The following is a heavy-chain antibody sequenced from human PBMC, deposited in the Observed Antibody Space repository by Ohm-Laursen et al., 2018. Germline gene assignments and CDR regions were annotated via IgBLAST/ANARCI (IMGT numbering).Heavy chain of an antibody. CDR3: AKRLTWTTFGGAFDI. J-gene: IGHJ3*02. Sequence: SLRLSCTASGFTFSSYAMSWVRQAPGKGLEWVSAISGSGGSTYYADSVKGRFTISRDNSKNTLYLQMNSLRAEDTAVYYCAKRLTWTTFGGAFDIWGQGTMVTVSS. CDR2: ISGSGGST. V-gene: IGHV3-23*01. CDR1: GFTFSSYA. D-gene: IGHD3-16*01.